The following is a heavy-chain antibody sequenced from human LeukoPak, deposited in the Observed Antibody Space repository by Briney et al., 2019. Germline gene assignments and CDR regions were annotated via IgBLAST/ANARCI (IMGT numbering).Heavy chain of an antibody. Sequence: GGSLRLSCAASGFTFSSYSMNWVRQAPGKGLEWVSSISSSSYIYYADSVKGRFTISRDNAKNSLYLQMNSLRAEDTAVYYCARVKGYCSGGSCYYAPFDYWGQGTLVTVSS. CDR2: ISSSSYI. V-gene: IGHV3-21*01. CDR1: GFTFSSYS. D-gene: IGHD2-15*01. CDR3: ARVKGYCSGGSCYYAPFDY. J-gene: IGHJ4*02.